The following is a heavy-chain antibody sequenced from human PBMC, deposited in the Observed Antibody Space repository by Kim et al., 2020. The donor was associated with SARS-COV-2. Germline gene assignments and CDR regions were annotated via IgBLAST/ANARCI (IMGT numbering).Heavy chain of an antibody. J-gene: IGHJ4*02. Sequence: GGSLRLSCAASGFTFSSYAMSWVRQAPGKGLEWVSAISGSGGSIYYADSVKGRFTISRDNSKNTLYLQMNSLRAEDTAVYYCAKGVRMVVVPAAIGVYWGQGTLVTVSS. V-gene: IGHV3-23*01. D-gene: IGHD2-2*02. CDR3: AKGVRMVVVPAAIGVY. CDR2: ISGSGGSI. CDR1: GFTFSSYA.